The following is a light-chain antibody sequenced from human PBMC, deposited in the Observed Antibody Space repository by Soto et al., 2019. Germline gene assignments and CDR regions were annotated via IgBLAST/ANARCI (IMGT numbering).Light chain of an antibody. Sequence: EIVMTQSPATLSVSPGERATLSCRASQSVSSNLAWYQQKPGQAPRLLIYGAATRATGIPARFSGSRSGSEFTLTISSLQSEDFALYYCQQYNNWPPITFGQGTRLEIK. J-gene: IGKJ5*01. V-gene: IGKV3-15*01. CDR1: QSVSSN. CDR2: GAA. CDR3: QQYNNWPPIT.